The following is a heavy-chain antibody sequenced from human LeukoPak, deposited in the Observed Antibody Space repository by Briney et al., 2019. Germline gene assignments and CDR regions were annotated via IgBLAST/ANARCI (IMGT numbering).Heavy chain of an antibody. V-gene: IGHV3-30*02. CDR2: IRNDASNT. D-gene: IGHD3-10*01. CDR1: GFTFSSYG. Sequence: GGSLRLSCAASGFTFSSYGMHWVRQAPGKGLDWVAYIRNDASNTYYADSVKGRFSISRDNSKNTVYLRMNSLIPEDTAVYYCAKRAGSAWSAGAWGQGTLVTVSS. J-gene: IGHJ5*02. CDR3: AKRAGSAWSAGA.